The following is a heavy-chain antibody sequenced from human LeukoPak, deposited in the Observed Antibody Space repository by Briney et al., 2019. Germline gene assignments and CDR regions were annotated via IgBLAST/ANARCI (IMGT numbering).Heavy chain of an antibody. D-gene: IGHD2-2*02. CDR2: INPNSGGT. J-gene: IGHJ5*02. V-gene: IGHV1-2*02. CDR3: ARVGRYCSSTSCYTGDWFDP. CDR1: GYTFTGCY. Sequence: ASVKVSCKASGYTFTGCYMHWVRQAPGQGLEWMGWINPNSGGTNYAQKFQGRVTMTRDTSISTAYMELSRLRSDDTAVYYCARVGRYCSSTSCYTGDWFDPWGQGTLVTVSS.